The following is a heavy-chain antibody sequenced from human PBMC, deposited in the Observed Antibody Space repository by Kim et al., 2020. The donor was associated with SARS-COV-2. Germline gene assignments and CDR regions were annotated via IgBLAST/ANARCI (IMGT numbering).Heavy chain of an antibody. CDR1: GFTFSGSA. J-gene: IGHJ3*02. CDR3: TRGGYSYGQKAFDI. V-gene: IGHV3-73*01. D-gene: IGHD5-18*01. CDR2: IRSKANSYAT. Sequence: GGSLRLSCAASGFTFSGSAMHWVRQASGKGLEWVGRIRSKANSYATAYAASVKGRFTISRDDSKNTAYLQMNSLKTEDTAVYYCTRGGYSYGQKAFDIWGQGTMVTVSS.